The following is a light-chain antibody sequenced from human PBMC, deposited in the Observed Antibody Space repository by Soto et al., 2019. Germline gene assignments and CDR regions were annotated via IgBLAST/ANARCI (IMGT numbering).Light chain of an antibody. CDR3: QQYDSSPWT. Sequence: EIVLTQSPGTLSLSPGERATLSCRASQSVSSSFLAWYQQKPGQAPGLLIYGASSRATGIPDRFSGSGSGTDFTITISRLEPEDFAVFYCQQYDSSPWTFGQGTKVEIK. J-gene: IGKJ1*01. V-gene: IGKV3-20*01. CDR1: QSVSSSF. CDR2: GAS.